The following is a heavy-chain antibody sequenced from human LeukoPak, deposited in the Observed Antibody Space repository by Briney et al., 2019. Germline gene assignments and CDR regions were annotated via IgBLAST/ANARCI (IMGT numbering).Heavy chain of an antibody. CDR3: ASLSIAAAGYYYYMDV. D-gene: IGHD6-13*01. V-gene: IGHV4-59*01. Sequence: SQTLPLTCTVSGGSISSYYWSWIRQPPGKGLEWIGYIYYSGSTNYNPSLKSRVTISVDTPKNQFSLKLSSVTAADTAVYYCASLSIAAAGYYYYMDVWGKGTTVTISS. CDR2: IYYSGST. CDR1: GGSISSYY. J-gene: IGHJ6*03.